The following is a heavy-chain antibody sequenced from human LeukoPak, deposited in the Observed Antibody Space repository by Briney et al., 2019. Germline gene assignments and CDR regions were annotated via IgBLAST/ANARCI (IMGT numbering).Heavy chain of an antibody. CDR3: TIRIGSSWYFDY. D-gene: IGHD6-13*01. CDR2: IYYSGST. Sequence: SETLSLTCTVSGGSISSSSYYWGWIRQPPGKGLEWIGSIYYSGSTYYNPSLKSRVTISVDTSKNLFSLKLSSVTAADTAVYYCTIRIGSSWYFDYWGQGTLVTVSS. CDR1: GGSISSSSYY. V-gene: IGHV4-39*01. J-gene: IGHJ4*02.